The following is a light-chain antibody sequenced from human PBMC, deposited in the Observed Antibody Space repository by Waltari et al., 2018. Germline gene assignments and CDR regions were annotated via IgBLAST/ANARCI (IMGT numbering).Light chain of an antibody. CDR3: SSYTSSSTWV. J-gene: IGLJ3*02. V-gene: IGLV2-14*01. CDR2: EVS. Sequence: QSALTQPASVSGSPGQSITISCTGTSSDVGGYNYVSWYQQHPGKAPKLMIYEVSNRPPGVPHRFSGSNSGNTASLTISGLQAEDEADYYCSSYTSSSTWVFGGGTKLTVL. CDR1: SSDVGGYNY.